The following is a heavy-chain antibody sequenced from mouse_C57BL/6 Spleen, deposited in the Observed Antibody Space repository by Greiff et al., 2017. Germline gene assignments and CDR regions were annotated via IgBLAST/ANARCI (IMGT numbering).Heavy chain of an antibody. J-gene: IGHJ4*01. V-gene: IGHV3-6*01. CDR1: GYSITSGYY. D-gene: IGHD1-1*01. CDR3: ARRTVVEAMDD. CDR2: ISYDGSN. Sequence: EVKLQESGPGLVKPSQSLSLTCSVTGYSITSGYYWNWIRQFPGNKLEWMGYISYDGSNNYNPSLKNRISITRDTSKNQFFLKLNSVTTEDTATYYCARRTVVEAMDDWGQGTSVTVSS.